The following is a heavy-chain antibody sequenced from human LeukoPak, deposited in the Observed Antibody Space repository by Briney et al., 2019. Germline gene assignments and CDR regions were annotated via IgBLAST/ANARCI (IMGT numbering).Heavy chain of an antibody. Sequence: SETLSLTCGVSGYSISRGYYWGWIRQPPGKGLEWIGSIRHGGTTYYNPSLKSRVTILVDTPKNEVSLKLSSVTAADTAVYYCATDRRGNNHDHDNWGQGTLVTVSS. CDR2: IRHGGTT. CDR1: GYSISRGYY. J-gene: IGHJ4*02. V-gene: IGHV4-38-2*02. D-gene: IGHD1/OR15-1a*01. CDR3: ATDRRGNNHDHDN.